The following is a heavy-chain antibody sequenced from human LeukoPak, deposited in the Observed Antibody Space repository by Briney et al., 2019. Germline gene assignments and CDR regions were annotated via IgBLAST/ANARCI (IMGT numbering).Heavy chain of an antibody. CDR1: GGSFSGYY. CDR2: INHSGST. V-gene: IGHV4-34*01. Sequence: PSETLSLTGAVYGGSFSGYYWSWIRQPPGKGLEWIGEINHSGSTNYNPSLKSRVTISVDTSKNQFSLKLSSVTAADTAVYYCARGGVYYFDYWGQGTLVTVSS. J-gene: IGHJ4*02. CDR3: ARGGVYYFDY.